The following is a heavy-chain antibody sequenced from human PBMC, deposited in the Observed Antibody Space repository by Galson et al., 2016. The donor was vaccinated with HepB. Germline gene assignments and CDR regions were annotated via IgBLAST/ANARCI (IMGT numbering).Heavy chain of an antibody. Sequence: TLSLTCTVSGASITRGTYFWTWLRQLPGKGLEWIGYIYNSGRTHYNPSLKNRLHISVDTSKNQLSLNLSSVTVADTAVYYCARDKSGSYFTFDYWGPGNLVTVSS. CDR3: ARDKSGSYFTFDY. V-gene: IGHV4-31*03. CDR2: IYNSGRT. D-gene: IGHD1-26*01. CDR1: GASITRGTYF. J-gene: IGHJ4*02.